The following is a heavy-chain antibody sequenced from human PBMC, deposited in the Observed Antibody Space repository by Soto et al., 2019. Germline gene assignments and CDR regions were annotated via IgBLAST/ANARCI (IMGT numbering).Heavy chain of an antibody. V-gene: IGHV4-30-2*01. J-gene: IGHJ5*02. CDR3: AREGPGSSSSGWSQRYNWFDP. CDR1: GGSVSSCGWS. D-gene: IGHD6-19*01. Sequence: TLSRSDAVRGGSVSSCGWSRNWVRQPPGKGLEWIGYIYYSGSTNYNPSLKSRATISVDPSKNQFSLKLSSVTAADTAVYYCAREGPGSSSSGWSQRYNWFDPWGQGSPVTVSS. CDR2: IYYSGST.